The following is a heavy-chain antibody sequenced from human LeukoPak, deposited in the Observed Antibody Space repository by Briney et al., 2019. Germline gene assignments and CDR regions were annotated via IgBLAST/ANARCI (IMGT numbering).Heavy chain of an antibody. J-gene: IGHJ4*02. CDR2: IYSGGTK. V-gene: IGHV3-53*01. CDR1: GFSVSNNY. D-gene: IGHD5-18*01. Sequence: PGGSLRLSCAVSGFSVSNNYMSWVRQAPGKGLEWVSVIYSGGTKYYADSVKGRFTISRGNYKNTLYLQMNSLRGEDTALYYCARLYSYAFDYWGQGTLVTVSS. CDR3: ARLYSYAFDY.